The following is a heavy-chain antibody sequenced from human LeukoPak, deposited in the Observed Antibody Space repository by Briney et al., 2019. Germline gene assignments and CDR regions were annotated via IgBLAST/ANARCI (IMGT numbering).Heavy chain of an antibody. CDR1: GFTFSSYG. CDR2: ISGSGGST. V-gene: IGHV3-23*01. Sequence: PGGSLRLSCAASGFTFSSYGMSWVRQAPGKGLEWVSAISGSGGSTYYADSVKGGFTISRDNSKNTLYLQMNSLRAEDTAVYYCAKDRPIPMVRGESRGWGQGTLVTVSS. D-gene: IGHD3-10*01. CDR3: AKDRPIPMVRGESRG. J-gene: IGHJ4*02.